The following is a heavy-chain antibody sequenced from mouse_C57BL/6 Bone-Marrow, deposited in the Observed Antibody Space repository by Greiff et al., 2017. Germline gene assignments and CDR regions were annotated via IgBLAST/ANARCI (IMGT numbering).Heavy chain of an antibody. Sequence: VQLQQSGAELVRPGTSVKMSCKASGYTFTNYWIGWAKQRPGHGLEWVGDIYPGGGYTNYNEKFKGKATLTADKSSSTAYMQFSSLTSEDSAIYYCARSPWFAYWGQGTLVTVSA. CDR1: GYTFTNYW. CDR2: IYPGGGYT. CDR3: ARSPWFAY. V-gene: IGHV1-63*01. J-gene: IGHJ3*01.